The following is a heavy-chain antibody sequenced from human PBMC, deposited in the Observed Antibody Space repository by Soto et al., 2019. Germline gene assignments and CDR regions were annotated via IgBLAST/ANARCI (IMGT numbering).Heavy chain of an antibody. CDR1: GYTFTSYD. CDR3: AREKSSGYYYDY. J-gene: IGHJ4*02. CDR2: MNPNSGNT. V-gene: IGHV1-8*01. Sequence: QVQLVQSGAEVKKPGASVKVSCKASGYTFTSYDINWVRQATGQGLEWMGWMNPNSGNTVYAQKFQGRVTMTRNTSISTAYTELSSLRSEDTAVYYCAREKSSGYYYDYWGQGTLVTVAS. D-gene: IGHD3-22*01.